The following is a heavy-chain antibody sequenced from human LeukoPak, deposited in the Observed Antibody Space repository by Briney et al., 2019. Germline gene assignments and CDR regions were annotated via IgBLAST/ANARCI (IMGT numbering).Heavy chain of an antibody. CDR3: ARQTKYYYGSGHDYYYYYYMDV. CDR1: GGSISSYY. V-gene: IGHV4-4*07. Sequence: SETLSLTCTVSGGSISSYYWSWIRQPAGKGLEWIGRIYSSGRTNYNPSLKSRLILSVDTSKNQFSLKLSSVTAADTAVYYCARQTKYYYGSGHDYYYYYYMDVWGKGTTVTISS. CDR2: IYSSGRT. J-gene: IGHJ6*03. D-gene: IGHD3-10*01.